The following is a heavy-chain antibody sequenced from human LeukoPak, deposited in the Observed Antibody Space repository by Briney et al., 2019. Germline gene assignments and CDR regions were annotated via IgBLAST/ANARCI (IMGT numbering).Heavy chain of an antibody. CDR1: GGSISSGSYY. CDR3: ARDVGDYDSNGYYHYFDY. V-gene: IGHV4-61*02. CDR2: IYTSGST. Sequence: PSETLSLTCTVSGGSISSGSYYWSWIRQPAGKGLEWIGRIYTSGSTNYNPSLKSRVTISVDTSKNQFSLKLSSVTAADTAVYYCARDVGDYDSNGYYHYFDYWGQGTLVTVSS. J-gene: IGHJ4*02. D-gene: IGHD3-22*01.